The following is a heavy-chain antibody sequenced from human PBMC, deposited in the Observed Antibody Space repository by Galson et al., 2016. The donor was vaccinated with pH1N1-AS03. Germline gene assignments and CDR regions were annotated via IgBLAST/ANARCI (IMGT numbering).Heavy chain of an antibody. D-gene: IGHD4-17*01. V-gene: IGHV3-7*01. Sequence: SLRLSCAASGFNLGTYWMTWVRQVPGKGLEWLANIRKDGSEKSYVDSVRGRFSISRDNAKNSLYLQMNSLSAADTAVYYCARDLSYGDYYPYWGQGTLVTVSS. CDR3: ARDLSYGDYYPY. CDR1: GFNLGTYW. CDR2: IRKDGSEK. J-gene: IGHJ4*02.